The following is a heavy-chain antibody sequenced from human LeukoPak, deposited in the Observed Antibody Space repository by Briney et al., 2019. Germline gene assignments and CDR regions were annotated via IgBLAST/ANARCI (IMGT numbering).Heavy chain of an antibody. J-gene: IGHJ4*02. Sequence: GGSLRLSCAASGFTFSRYWMSWVRQAPRKGLEWVANIRQDGSETYYVDSVKGRFTISRDNAKNSLYLQMNSLRAEDTAVYYCARDKGDYDTSGSLFVFGGQGTLVTVSS. V-gene: IGHV3-7*03. CDR3: ARDKGDYDTSGSLFVF. CDR1: GFTFSRYW. CDR2: IRQDGSET. D-gene: IGHD3-22*01.